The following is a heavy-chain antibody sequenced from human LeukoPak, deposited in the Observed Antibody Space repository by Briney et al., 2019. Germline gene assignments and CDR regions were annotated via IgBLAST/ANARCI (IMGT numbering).Heavy chain of an antibody. J-gene: IGHJ4*02. Sequence: SETLSLTCAVSGYSISSGYYWGWIRQPPGKGLEWIGSIYHSGSTYYNPSLKSRVTISVDTSKNQFSLKLSSVTAADTAVYYCARAPGGVRGTRELDYWGQGTLVTVYS. CDR2: IYHSGST. CDR1: GYSISSGYY. V-gene: IGHV4-38-2*01. CDR3: ARAPGGVRGTRELDY. D-gene: IGHD3-10*01.